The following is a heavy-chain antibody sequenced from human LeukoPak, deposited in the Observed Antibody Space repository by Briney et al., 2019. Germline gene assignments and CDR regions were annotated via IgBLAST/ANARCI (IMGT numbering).Heavy chain of an antibody. CDR3: ARRGDFWSGYPSIDY. J-gene: IGHJ4*02. CDR1: GYTFTSDG. Sequence: ASVKVSCKGSGYTFTSDGISWVRQAPGQGLEWMGWISAYNGNTNYAQKLQGRVTMTTDTSTRTAYMELRSLRYDDTAVYYCARRGDFWSGYPSIDYWGQGTLATVSS. CDR2: ISAYNGNT. D-gene: IGHD3-3*01. V-gene: IGHV1-18*01.